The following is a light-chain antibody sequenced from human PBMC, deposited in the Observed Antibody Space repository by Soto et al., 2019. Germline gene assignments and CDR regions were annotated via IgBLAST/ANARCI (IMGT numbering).Light chain of an antibody. V-gene: IGKV3D-15*01. Sequence: EIVMTQSPVTLSVSPGESATLSCGASQSVGSNLAWYQQRPGQAPRLLIYGASTRATGIPVRFSGSGSGTGFALTISGLQSEDFGVYLCQQYNNRTPITFGQGTRLEIK. CDR2: GAS. CDR3: QQYNNRTPIT. J-gene: IGKJ5*01. CDR1: QSVGSN.